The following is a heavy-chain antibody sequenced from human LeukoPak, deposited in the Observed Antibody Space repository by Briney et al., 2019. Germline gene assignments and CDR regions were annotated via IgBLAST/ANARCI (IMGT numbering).Heavy chain of an antibody. J-gene: IGHJ5*02. D-gene: IGHD6-19*01. Sequence: PSETLSLTCTVSGGSISSYYWSWIRQPPGKGLEWIGYIYYSGSTNYNPSLKSRVTISVDTSKNQFSLKLSSVTAADTAVYYCARTPYSSGWYGRMSWFDPWGQGTLVTVSS. CDR3: ARTPYSSGWYGRMSWFDP. CDR1: GGSISSYY. CDR2: IYYSGST. V-gene: IGHV4-59*01.